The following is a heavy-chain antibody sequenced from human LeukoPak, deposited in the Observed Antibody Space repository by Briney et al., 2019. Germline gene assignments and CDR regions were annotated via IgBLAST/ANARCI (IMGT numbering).Heavy chain of an antibody. J-gene: IGHJ4*02. Sequence: GGSLRLSCAASGFTFDGYAMNWVRQAPGKGLEGVSGISWNSGSIAYADSVKGRFTISRDNAKNSLYLQMNSLRAEDTALYYCAKGGRYFDWQTSEYFDYRGQGTLVTVSS. CDR3: AKGGRYFDWQTSEYFDY. V-gene: IGHV3-9*01. CDR2: ISWNSGSI. D-gene: IGHD3-9*01. CDR1: GFTFDGYA.